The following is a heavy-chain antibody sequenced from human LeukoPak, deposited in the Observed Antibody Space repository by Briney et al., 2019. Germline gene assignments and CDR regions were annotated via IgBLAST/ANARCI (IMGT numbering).Heavy chain of an antibody. Sequence: PGGSLRLSCAASGFTFSNVRMTWVRQAPGKGLELVGRIKSKTDGGTTDYAAPVKGRFTISRDDSRNTLYLQMNSLKTEDTGVYYCVTLAADQEDPDYWGQGTLVTVSS. CDR1: GFTFSNVR. CDR3: VTLAADQEDPDY. J-gene: IGHJ4*02. D-gene: IGHD6-13*01. CDR2: IKSKTDGGTT. V-gene: IGHV3-15*01.